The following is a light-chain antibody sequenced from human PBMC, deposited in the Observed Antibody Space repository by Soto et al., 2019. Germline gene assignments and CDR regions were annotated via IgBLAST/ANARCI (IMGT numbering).Light chain of an antibody. J-gene: IGKJ1*01. CDR1: QDISDH. CDR2: EAS. CDR3: QKYNRTPRT. V-gene: IGKV1-27*01. Sequence: DFQMTQSPSSLSASVGDRVTITCRASQDISDHLAWYQHKPGKVPNLLIYEASTLHSGVPSRFSGGGSGTDFTLTISSLQPEDVATYYCQKYNRTPRTFGQGTKVELK.